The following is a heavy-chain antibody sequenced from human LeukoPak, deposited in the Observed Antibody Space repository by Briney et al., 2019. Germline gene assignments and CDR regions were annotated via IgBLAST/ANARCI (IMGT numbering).Heavy chain of an antibody. Sequence: PGRSLRLSCAASGFTLSSYAMHGVRQAPGKGLEWVALISYDGSSKYYADSVKGRFTISRDNSKNTLYLQMNSLRAEDTAVYSCARASGPFDYWGQGTLVTVSS. J-gene: IGHJ4*02. CDR3: ARASGPFDY. V-gene: IGHV3-30-3*01. CDR1: GFTLSSYA. CDR2: ISYDGSSK. D-gene: IGHD3-10*01.